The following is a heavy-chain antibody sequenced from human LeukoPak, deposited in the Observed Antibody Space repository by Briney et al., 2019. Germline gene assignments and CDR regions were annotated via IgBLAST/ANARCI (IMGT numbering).Heavy chain of an antibody. J-gene: IGHJ5*02. V-gene: IGHV3-7*01. CDR3: SREFHP. CDR2: IKHDGREE. CDR1: GFPFGTYW. Sequence: GGSLRLSCEGSGFPFGTYWMAWVRQAPGKGLEWVASIKHDGREEHYVDSIKGRFTISRDNGKNSVYLQMNNLRVEDTAMYYWSREFHPWGQGTLVIVSS.